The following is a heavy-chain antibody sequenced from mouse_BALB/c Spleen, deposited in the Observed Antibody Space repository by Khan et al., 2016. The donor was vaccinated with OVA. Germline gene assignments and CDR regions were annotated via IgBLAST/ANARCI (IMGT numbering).Heavy chain of an antibody. CDR2: IYPGNVNT. D-gene: IGHD2-4*01. CDR1: GYTFRTYY. Sequence: QVQLQQSGPELVKPGASVRISCKASGYTFRTYYIHWVKQRPGQGLEWIGWIYPGNVNTKYNERFKGKATLTADTSSTTAYMHLSSLTSEDAAVYFFARDDYFVVDAMHSWGQGTSLTVSS. J-gene: IGHJ4*01. V-gene: IGHV1S56*01. CDR3: ARDDYFVVDAMHS.